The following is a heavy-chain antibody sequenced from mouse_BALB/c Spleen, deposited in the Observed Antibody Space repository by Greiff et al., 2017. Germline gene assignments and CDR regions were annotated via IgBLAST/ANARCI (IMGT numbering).Heavy chain of an antibody. Sequence: EVKLQESGAELVRPGALVKLSCKASGFNIKDYYMHWVKQRPEQGLEWIGWIDPENGNTIYDPKFQGKASITADTSSNTAYLQLSSLTSEDTAVYYCAMGNGNEGYAMDYWGQGTSVTVSS. CDR3: AMGNGNEGYAMDY. CDR1: GFNIKDYY. CDR2: IDPENGNT. V-gene: IGHV14-1*02. J-gene: IGHJ4*01. D-gene: IGHD2-1*01.